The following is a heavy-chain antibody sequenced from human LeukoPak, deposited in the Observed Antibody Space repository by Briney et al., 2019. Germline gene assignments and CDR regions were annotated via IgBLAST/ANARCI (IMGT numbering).Heavy chain of an antibody. CDR3: ARDTDTDY. D-gene: IGHD3-9*01. CDR2: IYPSGGST. J-gene: IGHJ4*02. V-gene: IGHV1-46*01. CDR1: GYTCTSYY. Sequence: GASLKNSCKASGYTCTSYYMLCGRQAPGQGLEWMRIIYPSGGSTSYAQKFQGRVTMTRDTSTSTVYMELSSLRSEDTAVYYCARDTDTDYWGQGTLVTVSS.